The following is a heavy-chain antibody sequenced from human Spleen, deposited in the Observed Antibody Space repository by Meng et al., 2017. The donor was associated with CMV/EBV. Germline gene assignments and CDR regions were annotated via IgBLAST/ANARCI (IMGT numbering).Heavy chain of an antibody. V-gene: IGHV1-2*02. CDR3: ARDMGRFLEWLRRSRSGRPGKGMDV. J-gene: IGHJ6*02. Sequence: ASVKVSCKASGYTFTGYYMHWVRQAPGQGLEWMGWINPNSGGTNYAQKFQGRVTMTRDTSISTAYMELSRLRSDDTAVYYCARDMGRFLEWLRRSRSGRPGKGMDVWGQGTTVTVSS. D-gene: IGHD3-3*01. CDR2: INPNSGGT. CDR1: GYTFTGYY.